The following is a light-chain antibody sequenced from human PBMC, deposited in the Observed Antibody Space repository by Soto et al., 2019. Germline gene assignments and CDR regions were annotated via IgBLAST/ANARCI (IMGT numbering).Light chain of an antibody. CDR3: QQSYSTPLVT. CDR2: AAS. J-gene: IGKJ5*01. Sequence: DIQMTQSPSSLSASVGDRFTITCRARQSISSYLNWYQQKPGKAPKLLIYAASSLQSGVPSRFSGSGSGTDFTLTISSLQPEDFATYYCQQSYSTPLVTFGQGTRLEIK. CDR1: QSISSY. V-gene: IGKV1-39*01.